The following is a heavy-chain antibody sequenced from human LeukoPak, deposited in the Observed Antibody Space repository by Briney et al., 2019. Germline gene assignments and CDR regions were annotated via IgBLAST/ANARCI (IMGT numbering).Heavy chain of an antibody. CDR3: ARGSGSYFPFDS. D-gene: IGHD6-19*01. CDR1: GGSISSNY. Sequence: PSETLSLTCTVSGGSISSNYWNWIRQPPGKGLEWIGYVYYSGTANYNPSLKSRVTISVDTSKNQFSLKVTSVTVADTAVYYCARGSGSYFPFDSWGQGTLVTVSS. CDR2: VYYSGTA. J-gene: IGHJ4*02. V-gene: IGHV4-59*01.